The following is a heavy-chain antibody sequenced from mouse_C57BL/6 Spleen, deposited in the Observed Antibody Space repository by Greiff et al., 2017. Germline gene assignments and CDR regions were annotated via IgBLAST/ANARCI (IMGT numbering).Heavy chain of an antibody. Sequence: EVHLVESGGDLLKPGGSLKLSCAASGFTFSSYGMSWVRQTPDKRLEWVATISSGGSYTYYPDSVKGRFTISRDSAKNTLYLQMSSLKSEDTAMYYCARQRFYDYEAFAYWGQGTLVTVSA. CDR2: ISSGGSYT. J-gene: IGHJ3*01. CDR3: ARQRFYDYEAFAY. V-gene: IGHV5-6*01. CDR1: GFTFSSYG. D-gene: IGHD2-4*01.